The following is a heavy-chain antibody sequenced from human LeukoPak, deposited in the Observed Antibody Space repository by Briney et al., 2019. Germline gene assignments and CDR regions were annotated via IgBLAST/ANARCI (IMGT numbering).Heavy chain of an antibody. CDR3: AREYYYDSSGYPTPIDY. V-gene: IGHV3-33*01. D-gene: IGHD3-22*01. J-gene: IGHJ4*02. CDR1: GFTFSSYG. Sequence: PGGSLRLSCAASGFTFSSYGMHWVRQAPGKGLEWVAVIWYDGSNKYYADSVKGRFTISRDNSKNTLYLQMNSLRAEDTAVYYCAREYYYDSSGYPTPIDYWGQGTLVTVSP. CDR2: IWYDGSNK.